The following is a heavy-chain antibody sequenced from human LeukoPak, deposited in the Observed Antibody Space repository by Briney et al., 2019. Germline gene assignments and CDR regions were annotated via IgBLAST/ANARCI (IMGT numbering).Heavy chain of an antibody. CDR1: GFSFSGHW. D-gene: IGHD6-6*01. V-gene: IGHV3-74*01. CDR3: ARGPNSNWSGLDF. Sequence: GGSLRLSCTASGFSFSGHWMHWARHLPGKGLVWVSRISPTGSTTSYADSVKGRFTVSRDNAKNTLYLQVNNLRAEDTAVYYCARGPNSNWSGLDFWGQGSLLTVSS. CDR2: ISPTGSTT. J-gene: IGHJ4*02.